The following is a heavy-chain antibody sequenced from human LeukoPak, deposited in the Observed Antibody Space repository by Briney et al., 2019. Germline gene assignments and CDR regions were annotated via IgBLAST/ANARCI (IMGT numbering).Heavy chain of an antibody. CDR3: ARDLPYGLSVAAAIGYYYGMDV. CDR1: GFTFSSYG. V-gene: IGHV3-33*01. J-gene: IGHJ6*02. CDR2: IWYDGSNK. Sequence: GGSLRLSCAASGFTFSSYGMHWVRQAPGKGLEWVAVIWYDGSNKYYADSVKGRFTISRDNSKNTLYLQMNSLRAEDTAVYYCARDLPYGLSVAAAIGYYYGMDVWGQGTTVTVSS. D-gene: IGHD2-15*01.